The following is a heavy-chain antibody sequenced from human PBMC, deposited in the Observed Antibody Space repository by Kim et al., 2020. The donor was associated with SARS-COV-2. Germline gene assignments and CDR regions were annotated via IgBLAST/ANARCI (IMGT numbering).Heavy chain of an antibody. CDR1: GGTFSSYA. V-gene: IGHV1-69*13. Sequence: SVKVSCKASGGTFSSYAISWVRQAPGQGLEWMGGIIPIFGTANYAQKFQGRVTITADESTSTAYMELSSLRSEDTAVYYCASGRLSPAILFYYGMDVWGQGATVTVSS. J-gene: IGHJ6*02. CDR3: ASGRLSPAILFYYGMDV. CDR2: IIPIFGTA. D-gene: IGHD2-2*02.